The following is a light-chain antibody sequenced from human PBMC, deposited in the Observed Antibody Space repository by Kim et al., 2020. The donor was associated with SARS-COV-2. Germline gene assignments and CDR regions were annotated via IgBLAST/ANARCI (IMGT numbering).Light chain of an antibody. V-gene: IGKV1-5*03. J-gene: IGKJ1*01. CDR1: QSISSW. Sequence: DIQMTQSPSTLSAFVGDRVTITCRASQSISSWLAWYQQKPGKAPKLLIYQASYLESGVPSRFSDSGSGTEFTLTISSLQPDDFATYYCQQYNTSWTFGQGTKVDIK. CDR3: QQYNTSWT. CDR2: QAS.